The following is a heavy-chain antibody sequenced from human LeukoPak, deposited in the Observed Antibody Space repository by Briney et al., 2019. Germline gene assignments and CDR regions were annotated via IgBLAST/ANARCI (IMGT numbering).Heavy chain of an antibody. J-gene: IGHJ4*02. CDR3: ARVEEVRGGITSFDY. D-gene: IGHD3-10*01. Sequence: ASVKVSCKASGYTFTSYAISWGRQAPGQGLEWMGWISVYNGNTNYAQKLQGRVTVTTDTSTSTAYMELRSLTSDDTAVYYCARVEEVRGGITSFDYWGQGTLVTVSS. CDR1: GYTFTSYA. V-gene: IGHV1-18*01. CDR2: ISVYNGNT.